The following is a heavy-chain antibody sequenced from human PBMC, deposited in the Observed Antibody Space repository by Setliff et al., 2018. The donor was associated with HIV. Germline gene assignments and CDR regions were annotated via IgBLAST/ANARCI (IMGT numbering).Heavy chain of an antibody. J-gene: IGHJ4*02. D-gene: IGHD4-17*01. CDR3: ARYADYRPSDY. CDR1: GYSFTNYW. Sequence: GESLKISCKGSGYSFTNYWITWVRQMPGKGLEWMGRIDPSDSNTNYSPSFQGHVTISVDNSISTAFLQWSSLKASDTAMYYCARYADYRPSDYWGQGTRVTVS. CDR2: IDPSDSNT. V-gene: IGHV5-10-1*01.